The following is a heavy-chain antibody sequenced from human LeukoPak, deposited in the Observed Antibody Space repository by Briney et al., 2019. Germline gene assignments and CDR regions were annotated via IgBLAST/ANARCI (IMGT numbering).Heavy chain of an antibody. J-gene: IGHJ4*02. V-gene: IGHV3-23*01. Sequence: GGSLRLSCAASGFTFSSYAMSWVRQAPEKGLEWVSVISGSGGSTYYADSVKGRFTISRDNSKNTLYLQMNSLRAEDTAVYYCAKCYYYDTEHTRFDYWAREPWSPSPQ. CDR3: AKCYYYDTEHTRFDY. CDR2: ISGSGGST. D-gene: IGHD3-22*01. CDR1: GFTFSSYA.